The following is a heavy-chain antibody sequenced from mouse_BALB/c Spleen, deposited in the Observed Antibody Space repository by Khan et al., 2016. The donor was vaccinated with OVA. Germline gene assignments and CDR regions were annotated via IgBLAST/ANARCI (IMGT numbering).Heavy chain of an antibody. D-gene: IGHD2-10*01. Sequence: VELVESGPGLVAPSQSLSITCTISGFSLTNYGVHWVRQPPGKGLEWLVVIWSDGITTYNSTLKSRLSISKDNSKSQVFLKMNSLQTDDTAIYYCARQPYYHYYIMDYWGQGISVTVSS. J-gene: IGHJ4*01. V-gene: IGHV2-6-1*01. CDR3: ARQPYYHYYIMDY. CDR1: GFSLTNYG. CDR2: IWSDGIT.